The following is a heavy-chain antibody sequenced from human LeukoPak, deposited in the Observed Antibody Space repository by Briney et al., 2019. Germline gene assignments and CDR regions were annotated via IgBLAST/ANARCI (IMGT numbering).Heavy chain of an antibody. V-gene: IGHV4-34*01. D-gene: IGHD3-3*01. CDR2: INHSGST. CDR3: ARGNGGFWSGYGHYYYYMDV. J-gene: IGHJ6*03. CDR1: GGSFSGYY. Sequence: SETLSLTCAVYGGSFSGYYWSWIRQPPGKGLEWIGEINHSGSTNYNPSLKSRVTISVDTSKNQFSLKLGSVTAADTAVYYCARGNGGFWSGYGHYYYYMDVWGKGTTVTVSS.